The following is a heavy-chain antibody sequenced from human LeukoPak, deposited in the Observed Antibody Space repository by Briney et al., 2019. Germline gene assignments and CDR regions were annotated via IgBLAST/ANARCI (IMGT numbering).Heavy chain of an antibody. J-gene: IGHJ6*03. D-gene: IGHD6-13*01. V-gene: IGHV3-7*01. CDR2: IKHDASEK. CDR3: ARVARAAAGTRPLPYYYYYMDV. Sequence: PWGSLRLSCAASGFTFSSYWMAWVRQTPGKGLEWVANIKHDASEKYYVDSVKGRFTISRDNAQNSLYLQMNSLRAEDTAVYYCARVARAAAGTRPLPYYYYYMDVWGKGTTVTVSS. CDR1: GFTFSSYW.